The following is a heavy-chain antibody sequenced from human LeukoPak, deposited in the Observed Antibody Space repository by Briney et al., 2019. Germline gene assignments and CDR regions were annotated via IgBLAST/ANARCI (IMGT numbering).Heavy chain of an antibody. CDR3: ATRGGYFDY. D-gene: IGHD3-10*01. V-gene: IGHV3-23*01. CDR1: GGSFSGYY. J-gene: IGHJ4*02. Sequence: ETLSLTCAVYGGSFSGYYWSWVRQAPGKGLEWVSSISSSGANTYYADSVKGRFTISRDNSKDTLYLQMNSLRAEDTAVYYCATRGGYFDYWGQGTLVTVSS. CDR2: ISSSGANT.